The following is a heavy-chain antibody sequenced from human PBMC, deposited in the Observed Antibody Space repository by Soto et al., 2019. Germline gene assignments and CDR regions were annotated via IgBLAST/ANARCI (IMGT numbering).Heavy chain of an antibody. V-gene: IGHV4-59*05. J-gene: IGHJ5*02. CDR3: ARQSSGWYNWFDP. CDR1: GGSISGYY. CDR2: IYYSGSI. Sequence: PSETLSLICTVSGGSISGYYWSWIRQPPGKGLEWIGSIYYSGSIYYNPSLKSRVTISVDTSKNQFSLKLSSVTAAETAVYYCARQSSGWYNWFDPWGQGTLVTVSS. D-gene: IGHD6-19*01.